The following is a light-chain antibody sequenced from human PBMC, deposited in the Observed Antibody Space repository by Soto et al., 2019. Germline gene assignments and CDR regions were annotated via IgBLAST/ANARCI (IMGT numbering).Light chain of an antibody. CDR3: QQYNNWPRGT. Sequence: EIVMTQSPATLSLSPGERATLSCRASQSVSSKLAWYQQKPGQAPRLLIYGASTRATGIPARFSGSGSGTEFTLTISSLQSEDFAVYYCQQYNNWPRGTFGQGTKVDIK. J-gene: IGKJ1*01. CDR2: GAS. V-gene: IGKV3-15*01. CDR1: QSVSSK.